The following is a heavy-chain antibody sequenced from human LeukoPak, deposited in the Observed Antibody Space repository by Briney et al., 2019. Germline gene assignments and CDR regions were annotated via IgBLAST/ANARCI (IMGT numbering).Heavy chain of an antibody. J-gene: IGHJ4*02. V-gene: IGHV3-33*06. D-gene: IGHD6-13*01. Sequence: PGGSLRLSCAASGFTFSRFGMHWVRQAPGKGLEWEAVIWYDGSNKYYADSVKGRFTISRDNSKNTLSLQMNSLRAEDTAVYYCAKDAAGSSSWANYWGQGALVTVSS. CDR1: GFTFSRFG. CDR3: AKDAAGSSSWANY. CDR2: IWYDGSNK.